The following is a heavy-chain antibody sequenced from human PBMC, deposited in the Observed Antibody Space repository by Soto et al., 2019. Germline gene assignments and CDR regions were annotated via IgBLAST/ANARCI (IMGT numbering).Heavy chain of an antibody. J-gene: IGHJ6*02. CDR3: ARVSGIYYYGMDV. CDR2: INHSGST. D-gene: IGHD3-10*01. Sequence: SETLSLTCTVSGVSISSYYWSWIRQPPGKGLEWIGYINHSGSTNYNPSLKSRVTISVDTSKNQFSLKLSSVTAADTAVYYCARVSGIYYYGMDVWGQGTTVTVSS. CDR1: GVSISSYY. V-gene: IGHV4-59*12.